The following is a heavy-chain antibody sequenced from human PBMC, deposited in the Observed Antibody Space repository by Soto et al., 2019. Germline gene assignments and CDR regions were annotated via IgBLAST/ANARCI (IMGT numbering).Heavy chain of an antibody. CDR1: GGTPNSYA. Sequence: SVKVSCKASGGTPNSYAISWVRQAPGQGLEWMGGIIPIVGTTKYAQKFQGRITISRDNAKNSLYLQMNSLSAEDTAIYYCATSRTFDYWGQGTLVTVSS. CDR2: IIPIVGTT. CDR3: ATSRTFDY. D-gene: IGHD6-13*01. J-gene: IGHJ4*02. V-gene: IGHV1-69*06.